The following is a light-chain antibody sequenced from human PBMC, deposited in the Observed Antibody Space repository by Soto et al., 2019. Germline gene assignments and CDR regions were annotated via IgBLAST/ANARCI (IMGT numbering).Light chain of an antibody. CDR2: AAS. Sequence: EVVLTQSPGTLSLSPGERATLSCRASQSVASSHVAWYRQKPGQTPRLLIYAASSRAAGVPGRISGSGSGTDFTLTISSLEPEDFALYYCQQHNNWPLTFGGGTKVDIK. CDR1: QSVASSH. V-gene: IGKV3D-20*02. J-gene: IGKJ4*02. CDR3: QQHNNWPLT.